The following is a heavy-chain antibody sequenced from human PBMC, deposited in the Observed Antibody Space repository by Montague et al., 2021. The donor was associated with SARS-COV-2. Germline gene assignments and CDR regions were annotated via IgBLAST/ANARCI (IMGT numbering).Heavy chain of an antibody. CDR2: IYYSGST. V-gene: IGHV4-39*01. CDR3: ARHPIGSFPRYGMDV. Sequence: SETLSLTCTVSGGSISSSSYYWGWIRQPQGKGLEGIGSIYYSGSTNYNPSLKSRVTISVDTSKNQFSLKLSSVTAADTAMYYCARHPIGSFPRYGMDVWGQGTTVTVSS. D-gene: IGHD2-15*01. CDR1: GGSISSSSYY. J-gene: IGHJ6*02.